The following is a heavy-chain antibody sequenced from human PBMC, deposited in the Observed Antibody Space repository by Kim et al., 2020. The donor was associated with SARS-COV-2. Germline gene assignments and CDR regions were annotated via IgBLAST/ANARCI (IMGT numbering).Heavy chain of an antibody. D-gene: IGHD1-26*01. CDR3: ARHGSYYVIDY. Sequence: SETLSLTCTVSGGSISSSSYYWGWIRQPPGKGLEWIGSIYYSGSTYYNPSLKSRVTISVDTSKNQFSLKLSSVTAADTAVYYCARHGSYYVIDYWGQGTLVTVSS. CDR2: IYYSGST. CDR1: GGSISSSSYY. V-gene: IGHV4-39*01. J-gene: IGHJ4*02.